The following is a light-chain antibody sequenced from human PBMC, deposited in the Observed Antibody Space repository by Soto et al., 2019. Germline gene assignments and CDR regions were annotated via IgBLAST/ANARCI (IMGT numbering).Light chain of an antibody. V-gene: IGKV3-20*01. CDR1: QSVSSN. J-gene: IGKJ1*01. CDR3: QQYGSSGT. CDR2: DAS. Sequence: EVVLTQSPVTLSLSPGERATLSCRASQSVSSNLAWYQQKLGQAPRLLIYDASNRATGIPDRFSGSGSGTDFTLTISRLEPEDFAAYYCQQYGSSGTFGQGTKVDIK.